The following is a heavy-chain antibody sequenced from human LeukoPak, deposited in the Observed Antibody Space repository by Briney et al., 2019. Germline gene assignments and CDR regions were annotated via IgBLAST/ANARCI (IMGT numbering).Heavy chain of an antibody. CDR2: ISGSGDST. V-gene: IGHV3-23*01. CDR3: ARDCSLTGAAVAATEGGYLDY. J-gene: IGHJ4*03. CDR1: GFTFRSFA. Sequence: QPGGSLRLSCAASGFTFRSFAVSWVRQAPGKGLEWVSVISGSGDSTYYADSVKGRFTISRDNSNTTLYLQMNSLRAEDTAVYYCARDCSLTGAAVAATEGGYLDYWGQGTLVPVSS. D-gene: IGHD6-19*01.